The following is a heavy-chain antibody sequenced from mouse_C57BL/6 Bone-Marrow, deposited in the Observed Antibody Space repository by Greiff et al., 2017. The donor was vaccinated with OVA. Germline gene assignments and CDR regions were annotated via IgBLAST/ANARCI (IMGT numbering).Heavy chain of an antibody. CDR2: IYPGSGNT. Sequence: QVQLQQSGAELVRPGASVKLSCKASGYTFTDYYINWVKQRPGQGLEWIARIYPGSGNTYYNEKFKGKATLTAEKSSSTAYMQLSSLTSEDSAVYFCARWGAQGPYYFDYWGQGTTLTVSS. D-gene: IGHD3-2*02. CDR3: ARWGAQGPYYFDY. J-gene: IGHJ2*01. V-gene: IGHV1-76*01. CDR1: GYTFTDYY.